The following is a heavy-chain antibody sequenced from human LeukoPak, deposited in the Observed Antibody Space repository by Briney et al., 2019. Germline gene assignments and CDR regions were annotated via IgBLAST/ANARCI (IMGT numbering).Heavy chain of an antibody. V-gene: IGHV1-24*01. CDR1: GYTLTELS. D-gene: IGHD5-18*01. CDR3: ARESPQRSGYSYPH. CDR2: FDPEDGET. J-gene: IGHJ4*02. Sequence: GASVKVSCKVSGYTLTELSMHWVRQAPGKGLEWMGGFDPEDGETVYAQKFQGRVTMAEDTSTDTAYMELSSLRSEDTAVYYCARESPQRSGYSYPHWGQGTLVTVSS.